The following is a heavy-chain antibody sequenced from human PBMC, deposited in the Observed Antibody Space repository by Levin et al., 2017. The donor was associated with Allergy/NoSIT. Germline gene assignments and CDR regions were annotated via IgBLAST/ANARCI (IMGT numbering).Heavy chain of an antibody. CDR2: IYYTGST. CDR1: GGSFSSYY. CDR3: AREPDKVGLDVFDI. V-gene: IGHV4-59*12. D-gene: IGHD2-2*01. J-gene: IGHJ3*02. Sequence: SQTLSLTCTVSGGSFSSYYWSWIRQPPGKGLEWIGYIYYTGSTAYNPSLESRVTLSIDTSKKQVSLKLKSVTAADTAVYYCAREPDKVGLDVFDIWGQGKMVIVSS.